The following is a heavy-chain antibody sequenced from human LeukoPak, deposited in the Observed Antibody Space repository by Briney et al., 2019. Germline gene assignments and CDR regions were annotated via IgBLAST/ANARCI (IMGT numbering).Heavy chain of an antibody. D-gene: IGHD5-18*01. CDR1: GFTFSSYG. CDR3: AKLSGYSYGYFDY. V-gene: IGHV3-33*03. CDR2: IWYDGSNK. Sequence: PGGSLRLSCAASGFTFSSYGMHWVRQAPGKGLEWVAVIWYDGSNKYYADSVKGRFTISRDNAKNSLYLQMNSLRAEDTTLYYCAKLSGYSYGYFDYWGQGTLVTVSS. J-gene: IGHJ4*02.